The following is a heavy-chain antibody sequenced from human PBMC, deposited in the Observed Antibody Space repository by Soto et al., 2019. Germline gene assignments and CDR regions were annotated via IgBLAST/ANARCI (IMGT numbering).Heavy chain of an antibody. V-gene: IGHV3-30-3*01. D-gene: IGHD2-21*01. CDR1: GFAVSSYS. J-gene: IGHJ4*02. CDR2: MSFDGNSK. Sequence: GGSLRLSCAASGFAVSSYSMHWVRQAPGKGLEWVAAMSFDGNSKYFADSVKGRFKISRDTSKNTWSLEMESLGVEDSALYHCTRGRSMIATDDFEYWGQGPQVTVSS. CDR3: TRGRSMIATDDFEY.